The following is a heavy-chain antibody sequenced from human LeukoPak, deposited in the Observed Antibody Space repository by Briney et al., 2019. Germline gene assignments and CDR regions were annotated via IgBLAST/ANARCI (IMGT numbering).Heavy chain of an antibody. J-gene: IGHJ4*02. CDR1: GFTFSIYG. CDR2: IRYDGSNK. Sequence: GDSLRHSCSASGFTFSIYGMLWVGPAPGKGLEWVAFIRYDGSNKYYAASVKGRFTISRDNSKNTLYLQINSLRAEDTAVYYCAKAIIKAEYYYDSSGYRPSYYFDYWGQGSLVTVSS. V-gene: IGHV3-30*02. CDR3: AKAIIKAEYYYDSSGYRPSYYFDY. D-gene: IGHD3-22*01.